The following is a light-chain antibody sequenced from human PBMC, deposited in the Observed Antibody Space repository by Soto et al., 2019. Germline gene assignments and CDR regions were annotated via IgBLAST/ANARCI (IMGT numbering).Light chain of an antibody. Sequence: QSALTQPASVSGSPGQSITISCTGTSSDVGAYNYVSWYQHHPGKVPKLLIYEVTNRLSGVSDRFSGSKSGNTASLTISGLQAEDEADYYCSSKRDSSTLFVFGTGTKVTVL. CDR1: SSDVGAYNY. J-gene: IGLJ1*01. V-gene: IGLV2-14*01. CDR2: EVT. CDR3: SSKRDSSTLFV.